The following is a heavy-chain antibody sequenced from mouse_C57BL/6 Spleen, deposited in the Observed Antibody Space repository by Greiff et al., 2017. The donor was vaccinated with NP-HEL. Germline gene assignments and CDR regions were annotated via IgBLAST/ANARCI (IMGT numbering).Heavy chain of an antibody. D-gene: IGHD1-1*01. J-gene: IGHJ2*01. V-gene: IGHV5-6*01. CDR2: ISSGGSYT. Sequence: EVQLQQSGGDLVKPGGSLKLSCAASGFTFSSYGMSWVRQTPDKRLEWVATISSGGSYTYYPDSVKGRFTISRDNAKNTLYLQMSSLKSEDTAMYYCARLGATVVEGFDYWGQGTTLTVSS. CDR3: ARLGATVVEGFDY. CDR1: GFTFSSYG.